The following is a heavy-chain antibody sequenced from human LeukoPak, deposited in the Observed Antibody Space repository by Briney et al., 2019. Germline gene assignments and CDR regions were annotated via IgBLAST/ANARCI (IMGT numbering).Heavy chain of an antibody. V-gene: IGHV3-23*01. CDR2: ITGSGDST. D-gene: IGHD6-13*01. CDR1: GFSFTSYA. Sequence: GGSLRLSCAASGFSFTSYAMSWVRQAPGKGLEWVSTITGSGDSTFYADSVKGRFTISRDNSKNTLYVQMNSLRAEDTAVYYCVKDYGPKQLVFFDSWGQGTLVTVSS. J-gene: IGHJ4*02. CDR3: VKDYGPKQLVFFDS.